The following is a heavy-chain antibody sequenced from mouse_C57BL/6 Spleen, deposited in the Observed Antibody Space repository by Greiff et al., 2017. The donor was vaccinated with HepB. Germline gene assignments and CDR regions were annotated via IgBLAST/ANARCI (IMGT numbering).Heavy chain of an antibody. CDR2: INPNNGGT. CDR3: AREGDYYGSRGTSFAY. V-gene: IGHV1-18*01. D-gene: IGHD1-1*01. Sequence: DVQLQESGPELVKPGASVKIPCKASGYTFTDYNMDWVKQSHGKSLEWIGDINPNNGGTIYNQKFKGKATLTVDKSSSTAYMELRSLTSEDTAVYYCAREGDYYGSRGTSFAYWGQGTLVTVSA. CDR1: GYTFTDYN. J-gene: IGHJ3*01.